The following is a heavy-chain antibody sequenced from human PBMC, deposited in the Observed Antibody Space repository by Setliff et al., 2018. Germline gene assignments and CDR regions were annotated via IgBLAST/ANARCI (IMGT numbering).Heavy chain of an antibody. CDR3: VREGVDSRSSTDYRYYMDV. Sequence: GASVKVSCKASGGTFSNYGISWVRQAPGQGLGWMGGTIPMFGTRNYARKFQGRVTIITDESTSTAYMQLTSLGSEDTAVYYCVREGVDSRSSTDYRYYMDVWGKGTTVTVSS. V-gene: IGHV1-69*05. D-gene: IGHD3-22*01. CDR1: GGTFSNYG. CDR2: TIPMFGTR. J-gene: IGHJ6*03.